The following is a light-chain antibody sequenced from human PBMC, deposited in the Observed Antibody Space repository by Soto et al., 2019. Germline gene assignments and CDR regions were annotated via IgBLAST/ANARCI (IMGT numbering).Light chain of an antibody. CDR2: EVN. J-gene: IGLJ2*01. CDR1: SSDVGGYDY. Sequence: QSVLTQPPSASGSPGQSVTISCTGTSSDVGGYDYVSWYQQHPGKAPKLMIYEVNKRPSGVPDRFSGSKSGDTASLTVSGLQPEDEADYYCSSYAGSNNLVFGGGTKVTVL. CDR3: SSYAGSNNLV. V-gene: IGLV2-8*01.